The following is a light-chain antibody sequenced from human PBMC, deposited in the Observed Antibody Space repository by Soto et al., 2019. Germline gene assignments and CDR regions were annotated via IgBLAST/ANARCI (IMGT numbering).Light chain of an antibody. CDR2: EVT. J-gene: IGLJ1*01. V-gene: IGLV2-23*02. Sequence: QSVLTQPASVSGSPGQSITISCTGTSSDVGSYNLVSWYQQHPGKAPKLMIYEVTKRPSGVSNRFSGSKSGNTASLTISGLQAEDEADYYCCSYAGSSTVFVTGTKVTVL. CDR3: CSYAGSSTV. CDR1: SSDVGSYNL.